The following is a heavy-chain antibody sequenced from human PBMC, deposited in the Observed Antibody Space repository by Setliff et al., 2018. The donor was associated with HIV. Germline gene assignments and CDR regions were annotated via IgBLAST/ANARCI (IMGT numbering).Heavy chain of an antibody. J-gene: IGHJ3*02. Sequence: ASVKVSCKASGYTFTSYDINWVRQATGQGLECMGWMNPNSGNTGYAQKFQGRVTITADESTSTAYMELSSLRSEDTAVYYCARSLTSTTMTVVFMGLGAFDIWGQGTMVTVS. CDR1: GYTFTSYD. V-gene: IGHV1-8*03. CDR3: ARSLTSTTMTVVFMGLGAFDI. D-gene: IGHD3-22*01. CDR2: MNPNSGNT.